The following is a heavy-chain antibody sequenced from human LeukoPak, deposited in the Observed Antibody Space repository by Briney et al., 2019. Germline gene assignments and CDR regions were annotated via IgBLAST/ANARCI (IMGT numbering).Heavy chain of an antibody. V-gene: IGHV4-38-2*01. Sequence: SETLSLTCAVSGYSFSSGYYWGWIRPPPGKGLEWIGSMSHNRGTYYNPSLKSRVTISIDTSKNQSALWLSSVTAANTAVYDGASYDASGVSAYNYYGMDVWGKGATVAVSS. CDR3: ASYDASGVSAYNYYGMDV. D-gene: IGHD3-10*01. CDR1: GYSFSSGYY. J-gene: IGHJ6*04. CDR2: MSHNRGT.